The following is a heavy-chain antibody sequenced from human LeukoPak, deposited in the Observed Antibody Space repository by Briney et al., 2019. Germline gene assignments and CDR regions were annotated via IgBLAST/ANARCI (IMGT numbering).Heavy chain of an antibody. CDR2: IYTSGST. D-gene: IGHD2-15*01. CDR1: GGSISSYY. V-gene: IGHV4-4*07. J-gene: IGHJ6*03. Sequence: PSETLSLTCTVSGGSISSYYWSWIRQPAGKGLEWIGRIYTSGSTNYNPSLKSRVTMSVDTSKNQFSLKLSSVTAADTAVYYCARDDPDCSGGSCYSGGYYYYMDVWGKGTTVTVSS. CDR3: ARDDPDCSGGSCYSGGYYYYMDV.